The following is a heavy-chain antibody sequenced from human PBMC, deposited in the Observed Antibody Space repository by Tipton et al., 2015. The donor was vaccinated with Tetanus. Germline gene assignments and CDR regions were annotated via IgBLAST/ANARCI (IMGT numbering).Heavy chain of an antibody. CDR1: GGSISSGGYY. J-gene: IGHJ6*02. V-gene: IGHV4-31*03. CDR2: IYYSGST. D-gene: IGHD3-9*01. Sequence: ILSLTCTVSGGSISSGGYYWSWIRQHPGKGLEWIGYIYYSGSTYYNPSLKSRVTISVDTSKNQFSLKLSSVTAADTAVYYCARDRYYDILTGYYGVGVDRLYGMDVWGQGTTVTVSS. CDR3: ARDRYYDILTGYYGVGVDRLYGMDV.